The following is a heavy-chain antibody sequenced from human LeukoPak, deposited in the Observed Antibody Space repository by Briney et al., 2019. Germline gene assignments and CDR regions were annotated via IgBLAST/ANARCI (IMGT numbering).Heavy chain of an antibody. V-gene: IGHV4-30-2*01. CDR1: GGSISSGDYY. D-gene: IGHD6-19*01. CDR3: ARAGGWYGDAFDI. CDR2: IYHSGST. J-gene: IGHJ3*02. Sequence: SETLSLTCTVSGGSISSGDYYWSWIRQPPGKGLEWIGYIYHSGSTYYNPSLKSRVTISVDRSKNQFSLKLSSVTAADTAVYYCARAGGWYGDAFDIWGQGTMVTVSS.